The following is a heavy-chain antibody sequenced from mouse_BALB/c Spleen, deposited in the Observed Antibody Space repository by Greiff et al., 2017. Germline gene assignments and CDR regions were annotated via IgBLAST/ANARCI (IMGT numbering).Heavy chain of an antibody. Sequence: EVMLVESGGGLVKPGGSLKLSCAASGFTFSSYAMSWVRQSPEKRLEWVAEISSGGSYTYYPDTVTGRFTISRDNAKNTLYLEMSSLRSEDTAMYYCAKTARASAWFAYWGQGTLVTVSA. CDR1: GFTFSSYA. CDR2: ISSGGSYT. J-gene: IGHJ3*01. CDR3: AKTARASAWFAY. V-gene: IGHV5-9-4*01. D-gene: IGHD3-2*01.